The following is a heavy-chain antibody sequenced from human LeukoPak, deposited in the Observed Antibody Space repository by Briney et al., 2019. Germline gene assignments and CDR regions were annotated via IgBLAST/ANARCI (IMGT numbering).Heavy chain of an antibody. CDR3: ARELLWFGELEYYFDY. J-gene: IGHJ4*02. D-gene: IGHD3-10*01. CDR2: MNPNSGNT. Sequence: ASVKVSCKASGYTFTSYDINWVRQATGQGLEWMGWMNPNSGNTGYAQKFQGRVTMTRDTSISTAYMELSRLRSDDTAVYYCARELLWFGELEYYFDYWGQGTLVTVSS. V-gene: IGHV1-8*02. CDR1: GYTFTSYD.